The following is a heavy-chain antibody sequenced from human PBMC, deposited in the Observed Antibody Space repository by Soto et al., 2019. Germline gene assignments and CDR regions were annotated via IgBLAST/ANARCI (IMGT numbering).Heavy chain of an antibody. CDR1: GFTFGRYA. CDR2: ISYTGANT. Sequence: GGSLRLSCVASGFTFGRYAMHWVRQFPGRGLEWVAVISYTGANTYYVGSVRGRFTISRDNSKNTLYLQMNSLRAEDTAVYYCARDRRVTNSWSPGDSYHYGLDVWGQGTTVTVSS. D-gene: IGHD6-13*01. J-gene: IGHJ6*02. V-gene: IGHV3-30*01. CDR3: ARDRRVTNSWSPGDSYHYGLDV.